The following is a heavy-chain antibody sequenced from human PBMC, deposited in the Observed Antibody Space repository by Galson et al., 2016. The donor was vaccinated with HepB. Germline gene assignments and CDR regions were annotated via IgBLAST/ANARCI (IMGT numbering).Heavy chain of an antibody. V-gene: IGHV3-23*01. Sequence: LRLSCAASGFTFSSYAMNWVRQAPGKGLEWVSDISHSGDSIYYADSVKGRFTISRDDSKNTLYLQMNSLRPEDTAVYYCARGRVGATPADYWGQGTLVTVSS. CDR3: ARGRVGATPADY. D-gene: IGHD1-26*01. CDR1: GFTFSSYA. J-gene: IGHJ4*02. CDR2: ISHSGDSI.